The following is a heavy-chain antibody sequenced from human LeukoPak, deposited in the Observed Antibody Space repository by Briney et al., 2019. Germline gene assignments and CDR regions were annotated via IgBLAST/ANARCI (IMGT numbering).Heavy chain of an antibody. D-gene: IGHD5-18*01. J-gene: IGHJ4*02. V-gene: IGHV1-8*01. CDR1: GYTFTSYD. Sequence: ASVKVSCKASGYTFTSYDINWVRQATGQGLEWMGWMNPNSGNTGYAQKFQGRVTITADESTSTAYMELSSLRSEDTAVYYCARGGDTAEDWGQGTLVTVSS. CDR3: ARGGDTAED. CDR2: MNPNSGNT.